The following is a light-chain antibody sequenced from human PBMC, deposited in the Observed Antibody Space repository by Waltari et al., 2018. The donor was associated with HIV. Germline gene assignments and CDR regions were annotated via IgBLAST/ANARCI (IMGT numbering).Light chain of an antibody. CDR2: EAS. J-gene: IGLJ1*01. Sequence: QSALTQPASVSGSPGQSISISCTGTSSDVGGYNYVSWYQTHPGKAPKLLILEASNRPSGVPIRFSGSKSGNTASLTISGLQVEDEADYYCSSYTSSSTLYVFGTGTKVTVL. CDR1: SSDVGGYNY. V-gene: IGLV2-14*01. CDR3: SSYTSSSTLYV.